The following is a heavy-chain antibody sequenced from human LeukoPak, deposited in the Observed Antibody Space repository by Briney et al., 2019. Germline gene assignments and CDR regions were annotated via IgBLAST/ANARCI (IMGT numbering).Heavy chain of an antibody. CDR3: ARGLRFLEWLLNY. Sequence: GASVTVSCKASGYTFTSYDINWVRQATGQGLEWMGWMNPNSGNTGYAQKFQGRVTMTRNTSISTAYMKLSSLRSEDTAVYYCARGLRFLEWLLNYWGQGTLVTVSS. CDR2: MNPNSGNT. D-gene: IGHD3-3*01. V-gene: IGHV1-8*01. CDR1: GYTFTSYD. J-gene: IGHJ4*02.